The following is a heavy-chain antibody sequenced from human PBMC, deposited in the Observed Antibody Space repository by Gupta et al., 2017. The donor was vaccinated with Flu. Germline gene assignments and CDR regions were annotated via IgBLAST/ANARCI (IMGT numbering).Heavy chain of an antibody. J-gene: IGHJ4*02. V-gene: IGHV4-59*08. D-gene: IGHD3-10*01. CDR1: GDSFSNHY. CDR3: AGRSGSYYSFFPLDY. Sequence: QVHLQESGPGLVKPSETLSHTGTVSGDSFSNHYWSWIRQPPGKGLEWIGYIFYGGSTNYNPSLKSRVTISVDTSTNQFSLKLSSVTAADTAVYYCAGRSGSYYSFFPLDYWGQGTLVTVSS. CDR2: IFYGGST.